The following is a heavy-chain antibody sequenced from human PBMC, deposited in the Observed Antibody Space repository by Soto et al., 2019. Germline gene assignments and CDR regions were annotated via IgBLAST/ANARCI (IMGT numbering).Heavy chain of an antibody. CDR2: INPSGGST. Sequence: GASVKVSYLASRYTFTSYYMLRVRQAPGQGLEWMGIINPSGGSTSYAQKFQGRVTMTRDTSTSTVYMELSSLRSEDTAVYYCARDGRVTYYYSSGYLDYWGQGTLVTVSS. V-gene: IGHV1-46*01. D-gene: IGHD3-22*01. CDR3: ARDGRVTYYYSSGYLDY. CDR1: RYTFTSYY. J-gene: IGHJ4*01.